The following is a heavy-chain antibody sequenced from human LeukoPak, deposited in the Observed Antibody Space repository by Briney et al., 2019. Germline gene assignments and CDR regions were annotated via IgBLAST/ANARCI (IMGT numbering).Heavy chain of an antibody. CDR3: ARDQYCSGGSCYSRYFDL. CDR2: ISAYNGNT. V-gene: IGHV1-18*01. D-gene: IGHD2-15*01. J-gene: IGHJ2*01. Sequence: ASVKVSCKASGYTSTSYGISWVRQAPGQGLEWMGWISAYNGNTNYAQKLQGRVTMTTDTSTSTAYMELRSLRSDDTAVYYCARDQYCSGGSCYSRYFDLWGRGTLVTVSS. CDR1: GYTSTSYG.